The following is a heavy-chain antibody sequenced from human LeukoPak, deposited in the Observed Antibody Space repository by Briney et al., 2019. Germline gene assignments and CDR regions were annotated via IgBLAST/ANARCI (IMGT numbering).Heavy chain of an antibody. J-gene: IGHJ4*02. D-gene: IGHD3-10*01. CDR2: ISYDGSNK. CDR3: ARAPIDDMVSGGFDY. Sequence: PGGSLRLSCAASGFTFSSYAMHWVRQAPGKGLEWVAVISYDGSNKYYADSVKGRFTISRDNSKNTLYLQMNSLRAEDTAVYYCARAPIDDMVSGGFDYWGQGTLVTVSS. CDR1: GFTFSSYA. V-gene: IGHV3-30-3*01.